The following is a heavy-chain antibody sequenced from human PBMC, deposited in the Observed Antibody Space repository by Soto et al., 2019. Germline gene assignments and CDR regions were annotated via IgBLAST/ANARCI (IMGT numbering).Heavy chain of an antibody. CDR2: ISGSGNTI. Sequence: GGSLRLSCAASGFSFRDYYMSWIRQAPGKGLEWISYISGSGNTIYYADSVKGRFIISRDNAKNSLFLQMNSLRADDTAVYYCARHRLPMVVVGMGWFDPWGQGTLVTVSS. V-gene: IGHV3-11*01. D-gene: IGHD3-22*01. CDR3: ARHRLPMVVVGMGWFDP. CDR1: GFSFRDYY. J-gene: IGHJ5*02.